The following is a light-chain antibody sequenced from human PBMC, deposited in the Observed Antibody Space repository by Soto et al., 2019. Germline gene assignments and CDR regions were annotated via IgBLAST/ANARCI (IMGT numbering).Light chain of an antibody. CDR1: QTVRGAF. CDR3: HQYGSSPLYT. CDR2: GAS. J-gene: IGKJ2*01. Sequence: EIVLTQSPGTLSLAPGERATLSCRASQTVRGAFLAWYQQKPGQAPRLLIYGASSRATGIPDRFSCSGSGTDLTLTISRLEPDDFAVYYCHQYGSSPLYTFGQGTRLEIK. V-gene: IGKV3-20*01.